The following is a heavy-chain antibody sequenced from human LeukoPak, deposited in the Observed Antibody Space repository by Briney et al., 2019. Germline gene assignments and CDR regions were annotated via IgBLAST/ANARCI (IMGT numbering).Heavy chain of an antibody. V-gene: IGHV3-23*01. Sequence: PGGSLRLSCAASGFTFSSYAMSWVRQAPGKGLEWVSAVSGSGGSTYYADSVKGRFTISRDNSKNTLYLQMNSLRAEDTAVYYCAKGAVAGNYYGMDVWGQGTTVTVSS. D-gene: IGHD6-19*01. CDR1: GFTFSSYA. J-gene: IGHJ6*02. CDR3: AKGAVAGNYYGMDV. CDR2: VSGSGGST.